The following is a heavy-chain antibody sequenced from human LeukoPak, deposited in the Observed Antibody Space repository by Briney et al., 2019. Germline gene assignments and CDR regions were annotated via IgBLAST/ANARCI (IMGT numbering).Heavy chain of an antibody. V-gene: IGHV1-18*01. Sequence: ASVKVSCKASGYTFTSYGISWVRQAPGQGLERMGWISAYNGNTNYAQKLQGRVTMTTDTSTSTAYMELRSLRSDDTAVYYCARVWGYSSPRDAFDIWGQGTMVTVSS. D-gene: IGHD6-13*01. CDR3: ARVWGYSSPRDAFDI. CDR1: GYTFTSYG. CDR2: ISAYNGNT. J-gene: IGHJ3*02.